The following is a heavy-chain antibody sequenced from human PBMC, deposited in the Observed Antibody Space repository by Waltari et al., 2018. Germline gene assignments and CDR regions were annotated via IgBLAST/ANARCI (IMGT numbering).Heavy chain of an antibody. V-gene: IGHV4-34*01. CDR3: AGSYFYYFDY. CDR1: GGSFSGYY. CDR2: INHSGST. Sequence: QVQLQQWGAGLLKPSETLSLTCAVYGGSFSGYYWSWIRQPPGKGLEWIGEINHSGSTNYNPSLKSRVTISVDTSKNQFSLKLSSVTAADTAVYYCAGSYFYYFDYWGQGTLVTVSS. D-gene: IGHD3-10*01. J-gene: IGHJ4*02.